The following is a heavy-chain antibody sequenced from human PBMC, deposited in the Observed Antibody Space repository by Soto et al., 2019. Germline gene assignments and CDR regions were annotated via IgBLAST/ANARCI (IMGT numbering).Heavy chain of an antibody. CDR1: GYALTSYP. J-gene: IGHJ5*02. D-gene: IGHD2-15*01. Sequence: GASVKVSCKASGYALTSYPMNWLRQAPGQRPEWMGWINAGNGGTKYSQKFQGRVSITRDTSASTAYMQLSCLRSEDTAVYYCATDRGGYCSGGSCSEAWFDPWGQGTLVTVSS. V-gene: IGHV1-3*01. CDR2: INAGNGGT. CDR3: ATDRGGYCSGGSCSEAWFDP.